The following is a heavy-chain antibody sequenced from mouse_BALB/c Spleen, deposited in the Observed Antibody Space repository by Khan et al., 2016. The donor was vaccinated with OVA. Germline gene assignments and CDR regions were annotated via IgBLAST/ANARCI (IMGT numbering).Heavy chain of an antibody. Sequence: QVQLKQSGPGLVQPSQSLSITCTVSGFSLTSYGVHWVRQSPGKGLEWLGVIWSGGSTDYNAAFISRLSISKDNSKSQVFFKMNSLQATDTATYYCAIIFVGTTDYAMDYWGQGTSVTVSS. CDR1: GFSLTSYG. V-gene: IGHV2-2*02. CDR3: AIIFVGTTDYAMDY. D-gene: IGHD2-14*01. J-gene: IGHJ4*01. CDR2: IWSGGST.